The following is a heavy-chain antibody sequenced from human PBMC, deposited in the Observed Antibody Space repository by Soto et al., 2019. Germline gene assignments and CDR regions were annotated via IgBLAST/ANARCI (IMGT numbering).Heavy chain of an antibody. Sequence: QVQLVQSGAEVKKPGSSVKVSCKASGGTFSSYAISWVRQAPGQGLEWMGGIIPIFGTADYAQKFQGRVTITADESTSTAYMELSSLRSEDTAVYYCARDLSTTLTTSTYYGMDVWGQGTTVTDSS. CDR1: GGTFSSYA. V-gene: IGHV1-69*01. CDR2: IIPIFGTA. J-gene: IGHJ6*02. D-gene: IGHD4-17*01. CDR3: ARDLSTTLTTSTYYGMDV.